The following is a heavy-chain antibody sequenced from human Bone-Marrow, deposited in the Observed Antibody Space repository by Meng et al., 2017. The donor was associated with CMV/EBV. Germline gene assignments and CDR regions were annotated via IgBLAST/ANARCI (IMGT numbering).Heavy chain of an antibody. J-gene: IGHJ5*02. CDR1: YTCTGYD. Sequence: YTCTGYDMHWVRQAPGQGLEWMGWINPNSGGTNYAQKFQGRVTMTRDTSISTAYMELSRLRSDDTAVYYCARLGYCSSTSCYEVWFDPWGQGTLVTVSS. V-gene: IGHV1-2*02. CDR3: ARLGYCSSTSCYEVWFDP. D-gene: IGHD2-2*01. CDR2: INPNSGGT.